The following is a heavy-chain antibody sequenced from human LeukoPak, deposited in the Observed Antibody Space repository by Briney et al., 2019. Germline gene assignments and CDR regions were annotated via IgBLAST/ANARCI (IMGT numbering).Heavy chain of an antibody. J-gene: IGHJ4*02. CDR3: ARGAVAGTFDY. Sequence: XGSLRLSCAASGFTFSSYGMHWVRQAPGKGLEWVAVIWYDGSNKYYADSVKGRFTISRDNSKNTLYLQMNSLRAEDTAVYYCARGAVAGTFDYWGQGTLVTVSS. CDR1: GFTFSSYG. CDR2: IWYDGSNK. V-gene: IGHV3-33*01. D-gene: IGHD6-19*01.